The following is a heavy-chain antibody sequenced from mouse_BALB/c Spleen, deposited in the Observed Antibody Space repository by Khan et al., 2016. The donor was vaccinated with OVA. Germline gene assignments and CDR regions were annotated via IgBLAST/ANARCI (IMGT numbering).Heavy chain of an antibody. D-gene: IGHD2-10*02. CDR2: ISYSGNT. J-gene: IGHJ2*01. V-gene: IGHV3-2*02. CDR1: GYSITSDYA. CDR3: ARVYGGDFDY. Sequence: QLEESGPGLVKPTQSLSLTCTVTGYSITSDYAWNWIRQFPGNKLEWMGYISYSGNTNYNPSLKSRISITRDTSKNQFFLQLNSVTTEDTATDYCARVYGGDFDYWGQGTTLTVSS.